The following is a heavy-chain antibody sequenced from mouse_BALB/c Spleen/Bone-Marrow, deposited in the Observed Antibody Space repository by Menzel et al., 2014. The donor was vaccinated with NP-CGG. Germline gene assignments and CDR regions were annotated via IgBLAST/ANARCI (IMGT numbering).Heavy chain of an antibody. V-gene: IGHV1-69*02. CDR2: IYPSDSYT. J-gene: IGHJ4*01. D-gene: IGHD2-2*01. CDR1: GYTSTNYW. Sequence: QVQLQQPGAELVRPGASVKLSCKASGYTSTNYWINWVKQRPGQGLEWIGNIYPSDSYTNYNQKFKDKATLTVDKSSSTAYMQLSSPTSEDSAVYYCTRWLPYAMDYWGQGTSVTVSS. CDR3: TRWLPYAMDY.